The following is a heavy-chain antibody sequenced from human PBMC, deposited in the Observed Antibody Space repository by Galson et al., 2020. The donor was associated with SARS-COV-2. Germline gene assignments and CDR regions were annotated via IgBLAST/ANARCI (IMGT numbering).Heavy chain of an antibody. CDR3: ARESRATGNGFFDI. V-gene: IGHV3-48*03. CDR2: ISSSGDRT. Sequence: GGSLRLSCAASGFIFSDYEATWARQAPGKGLEWLSHISSSGDRTYYADSVKGRFTIPRDNAKNSLYLQMNTLRADDTALYYCARESRATGNGFFDIWGQGTLVTVSS. CDR1: GFIFSDYE. D-gene: IGHD1-1*01. J-gene: IGHJ4*02.